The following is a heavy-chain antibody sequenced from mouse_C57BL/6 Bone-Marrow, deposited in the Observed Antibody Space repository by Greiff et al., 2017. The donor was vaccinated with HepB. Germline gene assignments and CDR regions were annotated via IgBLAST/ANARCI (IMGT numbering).Heavy chain of an antibody. Sequence: EVHLVESGGGLVKPGGSLKLSCAASGFTFSSYAMSWVRQTPEKRLEWVATISDGGSYTYYPDNVKGRFTISRDNAKNNLYLQMSHLKSEDTARYYCAREAIYTGYWGQGTTLTVSS. CDR2: ISDGGSYT. D-gene: IGHD1-3*01. CDR3: AREAIYTGY. J-gene: IGHJ2*01. CDR1: GFTFSSYA. V-gene: IGHV5-4*01.